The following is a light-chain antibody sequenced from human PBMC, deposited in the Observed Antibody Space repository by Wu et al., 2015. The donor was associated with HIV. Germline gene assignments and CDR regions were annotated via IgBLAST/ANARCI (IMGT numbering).Light chain of an antibody. CDR3: QQYANSPLT. V-gene: IGKV3-20*01. CDR2: AAS. Sequence: DIVLTQSPATLSLSPGEGVTLFCRASQSVSSGYLAWYQHKPGQAPRLVIYAASNRATGIPDRFTGSGSGTDFALTISRLEPEDFAVYYCQQYANSPLTFGGGTKAEV. J-gene: IGKJ4*01. CDR1: QSVSSGY.